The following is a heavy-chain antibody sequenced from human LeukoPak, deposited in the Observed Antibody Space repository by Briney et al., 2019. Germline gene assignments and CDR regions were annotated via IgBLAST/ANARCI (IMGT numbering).Heavy chain of an antibody. CDR3: GRAGPVTKDHFMDV. Sequence: GGSLRLSCTVSGFTFTNYWMSWARQSPGKGLEWVAHIYLDGSRAYYVDSVKGRFTFSRDNAKNSLFLQMNSLSAEDTAVYYCGRAGPVTKDHFMDVWGKGTTVTVSS. CDR1: GFTFTNYW. CDR2: IYLDGSRA. J-gene: IGHJ6*03. V-gene: IGHV3-7*01. D-gene: IGHD2-2*01.